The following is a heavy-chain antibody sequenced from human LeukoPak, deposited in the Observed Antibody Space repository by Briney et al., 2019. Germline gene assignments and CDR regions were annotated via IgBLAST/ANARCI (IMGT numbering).Heavy chain of an antibody. D-gene: IGHD3-10*01. V-gene: IGHV3-23*01. CDR1: GFTFSSYA. Sequence: PGGSLRLSCAASGFTFSSYAMSWVRQAPGKGLEWVSAISGSGGSTYYADSVKGRFTISRDNSKSTLYLQMNSLRAEDTAVYYCAKDKAYYYGSGSSYYFDYWGQETLVTVSS. CDR2: ISGSGGST. J-gene: IGHJ4*02. CDR3: AKDKAYYYGSGSSYYFDY.